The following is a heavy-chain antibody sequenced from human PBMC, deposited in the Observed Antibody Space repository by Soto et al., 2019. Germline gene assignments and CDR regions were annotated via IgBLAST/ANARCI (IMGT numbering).Heavy chain of an antibody. CDR1: GFTFGDYA. CDR3: TRDTDGWLYYYYGMDV. V-gene: IGHV3-49*04. D-gene: IGHD6-19*01. CDR2: IRSKAYGGTT. J-gene: IGHJ6*02. Sequence: HPGGSLRLSCTASGFTFGDYAMSWVRQAPGKGLEWVGFIRSKAYGGTTEYAASVKGRFTISRDDSKSIAYLQMNSLKTEDTAVYYCTRDTDGWLYYYYGMDVWGQGTTVTVSS.